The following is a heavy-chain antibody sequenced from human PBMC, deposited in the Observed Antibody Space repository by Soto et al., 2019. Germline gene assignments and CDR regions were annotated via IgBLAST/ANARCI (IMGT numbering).Heavy chain of an antibody. J-gene: IGHJ4*02. CDR2: ITDSGDDT. Sequence: VQLLESGGGLVQPGGSLRLSCAASGFTFNNYAMGWVRQAPGKGLEWVSAITDSGDDTYSIDSVKGRFTISRDNSKSTLYLQMNSLRAEDTAIYYCAKLGSSSWSPHYYFDYWGQGTLVTVSS. CDR1: GFTFNNYA. V-gene: IGHV3-23*01. CDR3: AKLGSSSWSPHYYFDY. D-gene: IGHD2-2*01.